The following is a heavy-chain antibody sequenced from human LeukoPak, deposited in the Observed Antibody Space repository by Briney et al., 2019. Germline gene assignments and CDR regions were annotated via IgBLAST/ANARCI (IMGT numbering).Heavy chain of an antibody. CDR3: HYYDSSGYYYDAFDI. CDR1: GFSLSTSGMR. Sequence: SGPALVKPTQTLTLTCTFSGFSLSTSGMRVSWIRQPPGKGLEWIGEINHSGSTNYNPSLKSRVTILVDTSKNQFSLKLSSVTAADTAVYYCHYYDSSGYYYDAFDIWGQGTMVTVSS. CDR2: INHSGST. D-gene: IGHD3-22*01. V-gene: IGHV4-4*02. J-gene: IGHJ3*02.